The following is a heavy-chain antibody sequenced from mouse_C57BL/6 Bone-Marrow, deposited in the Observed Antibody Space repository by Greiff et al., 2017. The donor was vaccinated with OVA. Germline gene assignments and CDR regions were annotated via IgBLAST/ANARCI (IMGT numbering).Heavy chain of an antibody. J-gene: IGHJ4*01. CDR2: ISSGSSTI. D-gene: IGHD1-1*01. CDR1: GFTFSDYG. CDR3: AIYYYGSRDYAMDY. Sequence: EVKLVESGGGLVKPGGSLKLSCAASGFTFSDYGMHWVRQAPEKGLEWVAYISSGSSTIYYADTVKGRFTISRDNAKNTLFLQMTSLRSEDTAMYYCAIYYYGSRDYAMDYWGQGTPVTVSS. V-gene: IGHV5-17*01.